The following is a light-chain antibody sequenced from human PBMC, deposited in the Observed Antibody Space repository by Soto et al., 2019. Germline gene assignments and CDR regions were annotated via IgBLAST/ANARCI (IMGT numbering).Light chain of an antibody. Sequence: EIVLTRSPCTRSLAPGERATLSGSASQSVRSTYLAWYQQKPGQAPRLLIFGVSNRAAGIPARFSGSGSGTEFTLTISSLQSEDFAVYYCQQYGDWPLTFGGGTKVDIK. V-gene: IGKV3-15*01. CDR2: GVS. J-gene: IGKJ4*01. CDR1: QSVRSTY. CDR3: QQYGDWPLT.